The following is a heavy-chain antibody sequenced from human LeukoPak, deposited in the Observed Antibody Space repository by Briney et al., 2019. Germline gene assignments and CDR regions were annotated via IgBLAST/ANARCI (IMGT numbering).Heavy chain of an antibody. V-gene: IGHV3-53*01. CDR2: IYAGGST. CDR1: GLTVSSNY. J-gene: IGHJ4*02. CDR3: ARAPVTSCRGAFCYPFDI. D-gene: IGHD2-15*01. Sequence: GGSLRLSCAASGLTVSSNYMSWVRQAPGKGLEWVSVIYAGGSTYYADSVKGRFTISRDNSKNTLYLQMNTLRADDAAVYYCARAPVTSCRGAFCYPFDIWGQGTLVTVSS.